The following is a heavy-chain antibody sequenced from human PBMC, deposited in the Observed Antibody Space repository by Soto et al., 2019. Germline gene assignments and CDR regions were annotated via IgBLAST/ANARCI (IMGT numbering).Heavy chain of an antibody. V-gene: IGHV3-30-3*01. CDR3: ARGTMIGSTVDV. CDR1: GFTFSSYA. Sequence: QVQLVESGGGVVQPGRSLRLSCAASGFTFSSYAMHWVRQAPGKGLEWVEDISYDGSNKYYAHSVKGRFTISRDNAKNTRYLQMNCLRAEDTAVYYCARGTMIGSTVDVWGQGTTVTVAS. J-gene: IGHJ6*02. D-gene: IGHD3-22*01. CDR2: ISYDGSNK.